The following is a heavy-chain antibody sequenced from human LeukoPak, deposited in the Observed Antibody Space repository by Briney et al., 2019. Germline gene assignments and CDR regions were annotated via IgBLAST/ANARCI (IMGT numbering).Heavy chain of an antibody. CDR3: ARRRVEMTKITEDNWVDP. CDR1: GGSISSYS. Sequence: PSETLSLTCTVSGGSISSYSWNWIRQPPGKGLEWIGRIYYSGSTQFNPSLKSRVIMSVDTSTNQFSLKLNSVTAADTAVYYCARRRVEMTKITEDNWVDPCVQGTLVTVSS. CDR2: IYYSGST. V-gene: IGHV4-59*08. D-gene: IGHD5-24*01. J-gene: IGHJ5*02.